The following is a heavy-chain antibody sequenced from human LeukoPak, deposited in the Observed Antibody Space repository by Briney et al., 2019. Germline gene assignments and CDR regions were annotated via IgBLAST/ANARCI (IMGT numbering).Heavy chain of an antibody. CDR3: ARVLQNYYHLDV. CDR2: IYDSGSA. Sequence: SETLSLTCTVFGVSTNSHYWSWIRQPPGKGLEWIGFIYDSGSANYKSSLESRVTMTLDTSKNQFSLKLNSVTAADTAVYYCARVLQNYYHLDVWGKGTTVTVSS. J-gene: IGHJ6*03. V-gene: IGHV4-59*11. CDR1: GVSTNSHY. D-gene: IGHD3-3*01.